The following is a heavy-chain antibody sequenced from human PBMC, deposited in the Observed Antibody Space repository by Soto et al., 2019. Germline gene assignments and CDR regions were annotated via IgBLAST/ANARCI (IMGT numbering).Heavy chain of an antibody. CDR2: IKEDGTEK. D-gene: IGHD2-21*01. CDR1: GFTFSRYW. CDR3: ARGGSHCVDY. Sequence: EVQLVESGGGLVQPGGSLRLSCAASGFTFSRYWMSWVRQAPGKGPEWVANIKEDGTEKYHVNSEEGRFTISRDNAKNSLNLQMNSLRAEDTAIYYCARGGSHCVDYWGQGTLVTVSS. J-gene: IGHJ4*02. V-gene: IGHV3-7*01.